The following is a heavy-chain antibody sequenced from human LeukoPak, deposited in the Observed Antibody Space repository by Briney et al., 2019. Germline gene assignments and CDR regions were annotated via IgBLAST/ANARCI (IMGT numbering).Heavy chain of an antibody. CDR3: AREKRITIFGVVRWFDP. V-gene: IGHV1-2*02. J-gene: IGHJ5*02. Sequence: ASVKVSCKASGYTFTGYYMHWVRQAPGQGLEWMGWINPNSGGTNYAQKFQGRVTMTRDTSISTAYMELSRLRSDDTAVYYCAREKRITIFGVVRWFDPWGQGTLVTVSS. D-gene: IGHD3-3*01. CDR1: GYTFTGYY. CDR2: INPNSGGT.